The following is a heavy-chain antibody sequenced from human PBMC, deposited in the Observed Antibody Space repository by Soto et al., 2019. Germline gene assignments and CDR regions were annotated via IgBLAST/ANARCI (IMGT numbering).Heavy chain of an antibody. CDR1: GYSISSGYY. D-gene: IGHD5-12*01. V-gene: IGHV4-38-2*02. Sequence: SETLSLTCAVSGYSISSGYYWGWIRQPPGKGLEWIGSIYHSGSTYYNPSLKSRVTISVDTSKNQFSLKLSSVTAADTAVYYCARDLLAVDSTDYWGQGTLVTVSS. CDR3: ARDLLAVDSTDY. CDR2: IYHSGST. J-gene: IGHJ4*02.